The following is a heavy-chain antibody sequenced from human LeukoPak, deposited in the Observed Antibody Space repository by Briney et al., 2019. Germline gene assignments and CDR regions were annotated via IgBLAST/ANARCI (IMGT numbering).Heavy chain of an antibody. CDR3: ARHSLPAVDY. D-gene: IGHD2-21*01. Sequence: PSETLSLTCAVSDYSISNGYYWVWIRQPPGKGLEWIGSIYYSGSTYYNPSLKSRVTISVDTSKNQFSLKLSSVTAADTAVYYCARHSLPAVDYGGQGTLVTVSS. CDR1: DYSISNGYY. V-gene: IGHV4-38-2*01. J-gene: IGHJ4*02. CDR2: IYYSGST.